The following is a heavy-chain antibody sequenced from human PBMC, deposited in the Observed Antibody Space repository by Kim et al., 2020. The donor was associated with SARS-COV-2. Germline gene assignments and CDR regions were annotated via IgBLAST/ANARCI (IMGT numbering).Heavy chain of an antibody. D-gene: IGHD2-8*01. V-gene: IGHV3-53*01. CDR2: IHIGGGT. CDR3: ASRGHTNGYWKLQD. Sequence: GGSLRLSCAASGFIVSDNYMMWVRQAPGEGLEWVSLIHIGGGTNYADSVRGRFTISRDNSKNTLYLQMNSLRAEDTAVYYCASRGHTNGYWKLQDWGQGTLVTVCS. CDR1: GFIVSDNY. J-gene: IGHJ4*02.